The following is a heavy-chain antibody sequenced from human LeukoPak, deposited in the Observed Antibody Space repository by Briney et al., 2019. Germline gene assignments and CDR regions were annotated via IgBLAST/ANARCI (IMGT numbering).Heavy chain of an antibody. J-gene: IGHJ4*02. CDR2: INPSSGGT. CDR3: VRSMVRGVYYVLGY. D-gene: IGHD3-10*01. CDR1: GYTFTGYY. Sequence: ASVKVSCKASGYTFTGYYMHWVRQAPGQGLEWMGWINPSSGGTNYAQKFQGRVTMTRDTSISTAYMELSRLRSDDTAVYYCVRSMVRGVYYVLGYWGQGTLVTVSS. V-gene: IGHV1-2*02.